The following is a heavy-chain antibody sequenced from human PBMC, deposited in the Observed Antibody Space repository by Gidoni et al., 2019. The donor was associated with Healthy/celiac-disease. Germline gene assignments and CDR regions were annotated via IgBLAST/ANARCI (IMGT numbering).Heavy chain of an antibody. CDR1: GYSISSGYY. D-gene: IGHD3-3*01. CDR3: ARDRPDTIFGGGCMDV. CDR2: IYHSGST. Sequence: QVQLQESGPGLVKPSETLSLTCAVSGYSISSGYYWGWIRQPPGKGLEWIGSIYHSGSTYYNPSLKSRVTISVDTSKNQFSLKLSSVTAADTAVYYCARDRPDTIFGGGCMDVWGQGTTVTVSS. J-gene: IGHJ6*02. V-gene: IGHV4-38-2*02.